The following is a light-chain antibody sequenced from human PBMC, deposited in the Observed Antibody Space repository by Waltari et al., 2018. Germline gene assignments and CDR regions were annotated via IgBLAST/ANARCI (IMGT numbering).Light chain of an antibody. CDR1: SSDVGAYAY. Sequence: SALTQPPSASGSPGQPVTISCTGTSSDVGAYAYVSWYQHHPGKAPKLLISEVSKRPSGVPDRFSGSRSGNTASLTVSGLQAEDEADYYCSSYAGSNNLVFGGGTKLTVL. CDR2: EVS. J-gene: IGLJ2*01. V-gene: IGLV2-8*01. CDR3: SSYAGSNNLV.